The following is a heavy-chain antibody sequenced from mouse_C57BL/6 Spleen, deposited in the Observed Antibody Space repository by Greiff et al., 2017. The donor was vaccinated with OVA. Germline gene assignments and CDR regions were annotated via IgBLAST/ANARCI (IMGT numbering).Heavy chain of an antibody. Sequence: VQLQQPGAELVMPGASVKLSCKASGYTFTSYWMHWVKQRPGQGLEWIGEIDPSDGYTNYNQKFKGKSTLTVDKSSSTAYMQLSSLTSEDSAVDYCARGGGSRYFDYWGQGTTLTVSS. V-gene: IGHV1-69*01. CDR1: GYTFTSYW. J-gene: IGHJ2*01. CDR2: IDPSDGYT. CDR3: ARGGGSRYFDY. D-gene: IGHD1-1*01.